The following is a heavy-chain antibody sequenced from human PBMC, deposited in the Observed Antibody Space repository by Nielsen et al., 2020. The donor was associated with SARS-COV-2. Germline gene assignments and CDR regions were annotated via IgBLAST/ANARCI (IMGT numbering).Heavy chain of an antibody. D-gene: IGHD3-10*01. J-gene: IGHJ4*02. CDR1: GFTLSSYT. V-gene: IGHV3-30*04. CDR2: ISYDGSNK. CDR3: ARGAGRYWEATYFDY. Sequence: GGSLRLSCAASGFTLSSYTMHWVRQTPGKGLEWVAVISYDGSNKYYADSVKGRVTISRDNSKNTLYLQMNSLRAEDTAIYYCARGAGRYWEATYFDYWGQGTLVTVSS.